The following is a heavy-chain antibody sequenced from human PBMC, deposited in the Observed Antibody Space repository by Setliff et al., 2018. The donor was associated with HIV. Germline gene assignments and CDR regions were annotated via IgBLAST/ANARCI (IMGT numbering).Heavy chain of an antibody. CDR1: GGTFSNYA. V-gene: IGHV1-69*10. D-gene: IGHD2-8*01. CDR3: AKGPNFEDAFDI. Sequence: PGASVKVSCKASGGTFSNYAFSWVRQAPGQGLEWMGGLIPIVDITKSTQKFRDRVTFTADESTKTAQMELSGLTFEDTAVYYCAKGPNFEDAFDIWGQGTVVTVSS. J-gene: IGHJ3*02. CDR2: LIPIVDIT.